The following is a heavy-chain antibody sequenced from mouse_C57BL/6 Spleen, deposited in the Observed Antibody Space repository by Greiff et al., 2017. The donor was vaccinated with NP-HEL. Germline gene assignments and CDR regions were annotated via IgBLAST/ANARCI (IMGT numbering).Heavy chain of an antibody. D-gene: IGHD2-4*01. V-gene: IGHV1-9*01. CDR2: ILPGSGST. CDR3: ARWDDDYDGY. CDR1: GYTFTGYW. Sequence: QVQLQQSGAELMKPGASVKLSCKATGYTFTGYWIEWVKQRPGHGLEWIGEILPGSGSTNYNEKFKGKATLTADTSSNTAYMQLSSLTTEDSAVYYCARWDDDYDGYWGEGTTLTVSS. J-gene: IGHJ2*01.